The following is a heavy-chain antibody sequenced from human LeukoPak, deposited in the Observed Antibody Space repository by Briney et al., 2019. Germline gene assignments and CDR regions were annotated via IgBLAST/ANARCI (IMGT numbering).Heavy chain of an antibody. CDR1: GFTFSSYG. Sequence: GRSLRLSCAASGFTFSSYGMHWVRQAPGKGLERVAVISYDGSNKYYADSVKGRFTISRDNSKNTLYLQMNSLRAEDTAVYYCAKDLTSHDYGDHFDYWGQGTLVTVSS. D-gene: IGHD4-17*01. CDR3: AKDLTSHDYGDHFDY. J-gene: IGHJ4*02. V-gene: IGHV3-30*18. CDR2: ISYDGSNK.